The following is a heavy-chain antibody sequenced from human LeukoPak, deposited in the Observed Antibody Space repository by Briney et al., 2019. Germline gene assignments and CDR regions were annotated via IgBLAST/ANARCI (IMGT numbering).Heavy chain of an antibody. D-gene: IGHD6-13*01. J-gene: IGHJ4*02. CDR2: VYTTGST. CDR3: ARGIAAAALDYFDY. Sequence: NPSETLSLTCTVSGGSISSGSYYWSWIRQPAGKGLEWIGRVYTTGSTNYNPSLKSRVTLSVDTSKNQFSLKLSSVTAADTAVYYCARGIAAAALDYFDYWGRGTLVTVSS. V-gene: IGHV4-61*02. CDR1: GGSISSGSYY.